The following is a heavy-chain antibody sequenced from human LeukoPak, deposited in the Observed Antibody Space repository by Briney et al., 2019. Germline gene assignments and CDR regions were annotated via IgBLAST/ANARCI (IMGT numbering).Heavy chain of an antibody. V-gene: IGHV3-48*01. J-gene: IGHJ4*02. Sequence: GGSLRLSCAASGFTFSSYSMNWVRQAPGKGLEWVSYISSSSSTIYYADSVKGRFTISRDNSKNTLYLQMNSLRAEDTAVYYCAKDGLGYCSSTSCYEIDYWGQGTLVTVSS. CDR3: AKDGLGYCSSTSCYEIDY. D-gene: IGHD2-2*01. CDR1: GFTFSSYS. CDR2: ISSSSSTI.